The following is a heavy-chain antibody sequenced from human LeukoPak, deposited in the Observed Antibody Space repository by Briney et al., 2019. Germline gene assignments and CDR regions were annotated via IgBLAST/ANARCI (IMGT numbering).Heavy chain of an antibody. D-gene: IGHD5-18*01. CDR1: GFTFSSYS. Sequence: GGSLRLSCAASGFTFSSYSRSWVRQAPGKGLEWVSSISSSKSYIYYADSVQGRFTSPRDNATTSPYLQLKSLIAEATAVYYCTRPPYSYGSFDYSGPRTLVTAS. J-gene: IGHJ4*01. CDR3: TRPPYSYGSFDY. V-gene: IGHV3-21*01. CDR2: ISSSKSYI.